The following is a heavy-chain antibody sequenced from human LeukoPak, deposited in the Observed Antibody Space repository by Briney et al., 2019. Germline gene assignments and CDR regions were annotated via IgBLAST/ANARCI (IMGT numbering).Heavy chain of an antibody. CDR1: GVSMTGYY. J-gene: IGHJ4*01. CDR3: ATRPADGSWYGVFDF. CDR2: IYSSGST. D-gene: IGHD3-10*01. Sequence: PSETLSLTCSVSGVSMTGYYWSWIRQAPGKAPEWIGYIYSSGSTNYNPSLNSRVTMPLDASKNQFSLKLTFVTAADTAVYYCATRPADGSWYGVFDFWSRGTLVTVSS. V-gene: IGHV4-59*01.